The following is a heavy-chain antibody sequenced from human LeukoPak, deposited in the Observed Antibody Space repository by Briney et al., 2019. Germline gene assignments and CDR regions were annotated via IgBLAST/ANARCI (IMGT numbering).Heavy chain of an antibody. J-gene: IGHJ3*02. CDR3: ARSQGTIYDILNKEGAFDI. CDR1: GYTFTGYY. CDR2: INPNSGGT. V-gene: IGHV1-2*04. Sequence: ASVKVSCKASGYTFTGYYMHWVRQAPGQGLEWMGWINPNSGGTNYAQKFQGWVTMTRDTSISTAYMELSRLRSDDTAVYYCARSQGTIYDILNKEGAFDIWGQGTMVTVSS. D-gene: IGHD3-9*01.